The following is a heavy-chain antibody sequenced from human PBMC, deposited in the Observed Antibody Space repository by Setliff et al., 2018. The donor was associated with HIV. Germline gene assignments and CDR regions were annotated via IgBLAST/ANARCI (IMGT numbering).Heavy chain of an antibody. CDR2: IYPGDSDT. D-gene: IGHD5-18*01. J-gene: IGHJ6*03. V-gene: IGHV5-51*01. CDR3: ARHWPGDTAIPYYMDV. CDR1: GYSFFSSW. Sequence: GESLKISCQSSGYSFFSSWIAWVRQMPGKGLEWMGIIYPGDSDTRYSPSFQGQVTISADKSISTAYLQWSSLKASDTAMYYCARHWPGDTAIPYYMDVWGKGTTVTVSS.